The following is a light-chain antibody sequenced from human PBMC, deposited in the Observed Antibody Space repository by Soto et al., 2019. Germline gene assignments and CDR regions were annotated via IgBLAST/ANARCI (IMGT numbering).Light chain of an antibody. CDR2: AAS. CDR1: QSISSY. CDR3: QQSFSAPWT. V-gene: IGKV1-39*01. Sequence: DIQMTQSPSSLSASVGDRVTITCRASQSISSYLNWYQQKPGKVPKLLIYAASSLPGGVPSRFSGSGSGTDFTLTISSLQPEDFATYYCQQSFSAPWTFGQGTKVDIK. J-gene: IGKJ1*01.